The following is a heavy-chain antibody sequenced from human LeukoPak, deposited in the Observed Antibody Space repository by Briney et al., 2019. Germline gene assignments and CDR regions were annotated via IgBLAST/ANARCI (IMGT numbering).Heavy chain of an antibody. J-gene: IGHJ4*02. CDR1: GFTFSSYG. CDR3: AKVGIAVADFDY. D-gene: IGHD6-19*01. V-gene: IGHV3-30*18. CDR2: ISYDGSNK. Sequence: GGSLRLSCAASGFTFSSYGMHWVRQAPGKGLEWVAVISYDGSNKYYADFVKGRFTISRDNSKNTLYLQMNSLRGEDTAVYYCAKVGIAVADFDYWGQGTLVTVSS.